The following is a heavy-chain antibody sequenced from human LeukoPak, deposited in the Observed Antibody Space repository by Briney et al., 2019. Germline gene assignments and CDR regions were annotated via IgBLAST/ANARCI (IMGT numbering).Heavy chain of an antibody. V-gene: IGHV4-59*01. CDR1: GGSISSYY. Sequence: PSETLSLTCTVSGGSISSYYWSWIRQAPGKGLEWIGYIYYSGSTNYNPSLKSRVTISVDTSKSQFSLKLTSVTAADTAMYYCARGGGSGRGNWFDPWGQGSLVIVSS. CDR3: ARGGGSGRGNWFDP. CDR2: IYYSGST. J-gene: IGHJ5*02. D-gene: IGHD3-10*01.